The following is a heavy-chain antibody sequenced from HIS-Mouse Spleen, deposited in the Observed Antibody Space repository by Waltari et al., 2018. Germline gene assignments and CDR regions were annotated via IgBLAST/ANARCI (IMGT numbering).Heavy chain of an antibody. CDR3: AREIPYSSSWYDWYFDL. CDR1: GGSISSSSYY. D-gene: IGHD6-13*01. J-gene: IGHJ2*01. CDR2: IYYSGST. V-gene: IGHV4-39*07. Sequence: QLQLQESGPGLVKPSETLSLTCTVSGGSISSSSYYCGWIRQPPGKGLEWIGRIYYSGSTYYNPSINSRVTISVDTSKNQFYLKRSSVTAADTAVYYCAREIPYSSSWYDWYFDLWGRGTLVTVSS.